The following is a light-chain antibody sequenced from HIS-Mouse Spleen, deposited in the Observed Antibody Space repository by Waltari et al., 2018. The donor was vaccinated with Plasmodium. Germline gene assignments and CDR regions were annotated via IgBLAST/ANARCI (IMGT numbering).Light chain of an antibody. CDR1: SSDVGGYTY. CDR2: DVS. CDR3: CSYAGSYTWV. Sequence: QSALTQPRSVSGSPGQSVTISCTGTSSDVGGYTYVSWYTQHPGKAPKLMIYDVSKRPSGVPDRFSGSKSGNTASLTISGLQAEDEADYYCCSYAGSYTWVFGGGTKLTVL. J-gene: IGLJ2*01. V-gene: IGLV2-11*01.